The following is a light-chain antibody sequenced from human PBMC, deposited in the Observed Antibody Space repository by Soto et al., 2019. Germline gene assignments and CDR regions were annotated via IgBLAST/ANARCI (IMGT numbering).Light chain of an antibody. CDR1: QSISSTY. CDR2: GSS. V-gene: IGKV3-20*01. J-gene: IGKJ1*01. Sequence: EIVLTQSPATLSLSIGERAILSCRASQSISSTYLAWYQQKPGQAPRLLIYGSSSRATDIPDRFSGSGSGTGFTLTISRLEPEDFAVYYCQQYGSTPRTFGQGTKVEIK. CDR3: QQYGSTPRT.